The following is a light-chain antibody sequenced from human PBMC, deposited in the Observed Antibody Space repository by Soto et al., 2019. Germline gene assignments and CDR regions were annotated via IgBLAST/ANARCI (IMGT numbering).Light chain of an antibody. Sequence: QTVVTQPPSVSGAPGQRVTISCTGSSSNIGAGYDVHWYQQLPGTAPKLLIYVNSNRPSGVPDRFSGSKSGTSASLAITGLQAEDEADYYCQSYDSSLSARYVFGTGTKLTVL. CDR1: SSNIGAGYD. CDR2: VNS. CDR3: QSYDSSLSARYV. J-gene: IGLJ1*01. V-gene: IGLV1-40*01.